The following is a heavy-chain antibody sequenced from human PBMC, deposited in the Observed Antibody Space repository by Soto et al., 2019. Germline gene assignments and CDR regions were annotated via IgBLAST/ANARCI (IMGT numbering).Heavy chain of an antibody. CDR1: GFTFSSYA. J-gene: IGHJ4*02. D-gene: IGHD3-22*01. Sequence: GGSLRLSCSASGFTFSSYAMHWVRQAPGKGLEYVSAISSNGGSTYYADSVKGRFTISRDNSKNTLYLQMSSLRAEDTAVYYCVKGDNYYDSSGYYYWGQDALVTVSS. CDR2: ISSNGGST. CDR3: VKGDNYYDSSGYYY. V-gene: IGHV3-64D*08.